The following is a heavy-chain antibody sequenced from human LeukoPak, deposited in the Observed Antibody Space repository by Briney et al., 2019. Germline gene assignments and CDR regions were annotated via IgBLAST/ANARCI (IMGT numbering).Heavy chain of an antibody. J-gene: IGHJ4*02. Sequence: SETLSLTCTVSGYSISSGYYWGWIRQPPGKGLEWIGSIYHSGSTYYNPSLKSRVTISVDTSKNQFSLKLSSVTAADTAVYYCARDGRLHAFDYWGQGTLVPVSS. CDR1: GYSISSGYY. CDR3: ARDGRLHAFDY. D-gene: IGHD4-11*01. CDR2: IYHSGST. V-gene: IGHV4-38-2*02.